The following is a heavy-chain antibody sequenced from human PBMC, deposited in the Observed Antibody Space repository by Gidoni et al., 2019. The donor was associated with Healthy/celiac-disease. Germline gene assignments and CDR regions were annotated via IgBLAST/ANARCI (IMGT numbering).Heavy chain of an antibody. D-gene: IGHD5-12*01. CDR2: IYHSGST. CDR1: GYSISSGYY. J-gene: IGHJ5*02. V-gene: IGHV4-38-2*01. Sequence: QVQLQESGPGLVKPSETLSLTCAVSGYSISSGYYWGWIRQPPGKGLEWIGSIYHSGSTYYNPSLKSRVTISVDTSKNQFSLKLSSVTAADTAVYYCARVDRGYSGVDPWGQGTLVTVSS. CDR3: ARVDRGYSGVDP.